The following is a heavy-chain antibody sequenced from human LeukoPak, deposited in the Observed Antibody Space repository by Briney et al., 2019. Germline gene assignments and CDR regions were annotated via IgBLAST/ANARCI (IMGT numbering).Heavy chain of an antibody. D-gene: IGHD2-21*01. Sequence: SETPSLTCTVSGGSISSSSYYWGWIRQPPGKGLEWIGSIYYSGSTYYNPSLKSRVTISVDTSKNQFSLKLSSVTAADTAVYYCARGGERFDPWGQGTLVTVSS. V-gene: IGHV4-39*07. CDR2: IYYSGST. CDR3: ARGGERFDP. J-gene: IGHJ5*02. CDR1: GGSISSSSYY.